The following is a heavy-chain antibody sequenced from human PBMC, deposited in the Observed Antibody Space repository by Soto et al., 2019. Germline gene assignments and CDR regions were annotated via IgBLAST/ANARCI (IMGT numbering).Heavy chain of an antibody. CDR2: IYYSGST. V-gene: IGHV4-39*01. D-gene: IGHD3-22*01. J-gene: IGHJ6*04. CDR1: GGSTSSADYY. CDR3: ASIRYYDTSGPMDV. Sequence: SETLSLTCSVSGGSTSSADYYWALTRQPPGKGLEWIGTIYYSGSTYSNPSLKSRVAMSIDTSNNQFTLEMSSVTAADTAVYYFASIRYYDTSGPMDVRDKGPTVTVCS.